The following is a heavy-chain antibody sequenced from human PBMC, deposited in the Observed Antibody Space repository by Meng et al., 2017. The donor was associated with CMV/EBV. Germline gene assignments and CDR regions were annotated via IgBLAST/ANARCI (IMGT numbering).Heavy chain of an antibody. D-gene: IGHD2-21*01. CDR2: INQSGRT. V-gene: IGHV4-34*01. CDR3: ARGLVKDYYYYYTMDV. CDR1: GGSFRGHY. Sequence: QGQLQQWGAGLLKPLETLSLTCGVYGGSFRGHYWSWIRQPPGKGLEWIGEINQSGRTNYNPSLKSRVTISVDTSKNQFSLNLRSVTAADTAVYYCARGLVKDYYYYYTMDVWGQGTTVTVSS. J-gene: IGHJ6*02.